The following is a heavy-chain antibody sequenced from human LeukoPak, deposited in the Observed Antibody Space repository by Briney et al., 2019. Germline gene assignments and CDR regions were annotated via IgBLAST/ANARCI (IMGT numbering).Heavy chain of an antibody. CDR2: INWNGGST. V-gene: IGHV3-20*04. CDR1: GFTFDDYG. D-gene: IGHD3-10*02. J-gene: IGHJ6*04. Sequence: GGSLRLSCAASGFTFDDYGMSWVRQAPGKGLEWVSGINWNGGSTGYADSVKGRFTISRDNAKNSLYLQMNSLRAEDTAVYYCAELGITVIGGVWGKGTTVTISS. CDR3: AELGITVIGGV.